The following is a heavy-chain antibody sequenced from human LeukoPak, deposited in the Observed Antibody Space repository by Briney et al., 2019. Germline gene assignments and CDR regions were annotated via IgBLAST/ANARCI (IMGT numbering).Heavy chain of an antibody. CDR2: IHYRGSP. CDR1: GGSISSRSYA. D-gene: IGHD2-2*01. J-gene: IGHJ2*01. CDR3: ASLGGYCSSVSCYQYFDL. V-gene: IGHV4-39*01. Sequence: PSETLSLTCTLSGGSISSRSYASGWIRQPPGKGLEWIGTIHYRGSPCYNTSLKSRVTISVDTSKIQFSLKLSSVTASDTAVYYCASLGGYCSSVSCYQYFDLWGRGTLVTVSS.